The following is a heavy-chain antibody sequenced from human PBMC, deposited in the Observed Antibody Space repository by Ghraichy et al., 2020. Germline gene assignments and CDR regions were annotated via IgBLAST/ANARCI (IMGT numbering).Heavy chain of an antibody. J-gene: IGHJ3*02. Sequence: SETLSLTCTVSGGSISSSSYYWGWIRQPPGKGLEWIGSIYYSGSTYYNPSLKSRVTISVDTSKNQFSLKLSSVTAADTAVYYCATHRGELLAAFDIWGQGTMVTVSS. CDR3: ATHRGELLAAFDI. D-gene: IGHD1-26*01. CDR1: GGSISSSSYY. CDR2: IYYSGST. V-gene: IGHV4-39*01.